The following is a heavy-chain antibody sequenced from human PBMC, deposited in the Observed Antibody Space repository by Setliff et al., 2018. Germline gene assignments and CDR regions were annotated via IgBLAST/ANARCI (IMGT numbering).Heavy chain of an antibody. CDR2: INPDGSIT. CDR3: ASIDWGENFYNTDV. V-gene: IGHV3-74*01. D-gene: IGHD7-27*01. J-gene: IGHJ6*03. CDR1: TFTFSKYA. Sequence: GGSLRLSCVASTFTFSKYAITWVRQAPGKGLVWVSRINPDGSITNYADSVRGRFTISRDNARNTLSLQMNSLRAEDTAVYFCASIDWGENFYNTDVWGRGTTVTVSS.